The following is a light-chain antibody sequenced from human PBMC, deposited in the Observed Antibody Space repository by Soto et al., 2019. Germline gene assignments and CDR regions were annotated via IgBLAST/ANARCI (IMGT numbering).Light chain of an antibody. Sequence: QSVLTQPPSASGTPGQRVTISCSGSYSNIGSNTVNWYQHLPGTAPKLLISNNNQRPSGVPDRFSASNSGTSASLAISGLQSEDEADYYCAAWDDTLNGHYVFGTGTKQTVL. CDR3: AAWDDTLNGHYV. CDR2: NNN. J-gene: IGLJ1*01. CDR1: YSNIGSNT. V-gene: IGLV1-44*01.